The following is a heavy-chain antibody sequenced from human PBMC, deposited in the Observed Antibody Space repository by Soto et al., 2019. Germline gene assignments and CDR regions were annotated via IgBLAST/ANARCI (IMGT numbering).Heavy chain of an antibody. D-gene: IGHD2-15*01. CDR1: GGSFSGYY. CDR3: ASSIGYCSGGSCSPLFAWY. J-gene: IGHJ4*02. CDR2: IYYSGST. V-gene: IGHV4-30-4*08. Sequence: PSETLSLTCAVYGGSFSGYYWSWIRQPPGKGLEWIGYIYYSGSTYSNPSLKSRVTISVDTSKNQFSLKLTSVTAADPAVYYCASSIGYCSGGSCSPLFAWYWGQGTLVTVSS.